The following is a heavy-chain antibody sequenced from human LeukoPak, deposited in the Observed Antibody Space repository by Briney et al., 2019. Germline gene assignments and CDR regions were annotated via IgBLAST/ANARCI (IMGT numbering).Heavy chain of an antibody. CDR2: IKQDGSEK. V-gene: IGHV3-7*01. J-gene: IGHJ5*02. D-gene: IGHD1-26*01. CDR1: GFSFSRYW. CDR3: ARDGSGGSTQYNWFDP. Sequence: GGSLRLSCAVSGFSFSRYWMNWVRQAPGKGLEWVANIKQDGSEKYYVDSVKGRFTISRDNAKNSLYLQMNSLRAEDTAVHYCARDGSGGSTQYNWFDPWGQGTLVTVSP.